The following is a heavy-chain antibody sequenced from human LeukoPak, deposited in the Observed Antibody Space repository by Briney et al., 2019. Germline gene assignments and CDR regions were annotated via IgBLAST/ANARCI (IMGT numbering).Heavy chain of an antibody. V-gene: IGHV4-59*08. CDR2: IYYSGST. CDR1: GGSISSYY. CDR3: VRHDGRGGATMGALDS. Sequence: SETLSLTCTVSGGSISSYYWSWIRQPPGKGLEWIGYIYYSGSTNYNPSLKSRVTISVDTSKNQFSLQLNSVTATDTAVYYCVRHDGRGGATMGALDSWGQGSLVTVSS. D-gene: IGHD5-12*01. J-gene: IGHJ4*02.